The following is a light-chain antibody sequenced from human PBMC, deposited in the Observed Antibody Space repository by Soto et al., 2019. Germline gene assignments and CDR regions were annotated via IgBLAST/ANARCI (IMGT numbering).Light chain of an antibody. V-gene: IGLV2-14*01. J-gene: IGLJ1*01. CDR1: SSDVGGYNY. Sequence: QSVLTQPASVSGSPGQSITISCTGTSSDVGGYNYVSWYQQHTGKAPKLMIYEVSNRPSGVSNRFSGSKSGNTASLNISGLQAEDEADYYCSSYTSSSTLDVFGTGTKSPS. CDR2: EVS. CDR3: SSYTSSSTLDV.